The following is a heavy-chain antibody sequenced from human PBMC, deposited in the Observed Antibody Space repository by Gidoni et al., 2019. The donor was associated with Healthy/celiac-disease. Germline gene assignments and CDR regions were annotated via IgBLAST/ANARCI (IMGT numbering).Heavy chain of an antibody. CDR3: ARGDHGCSGGSCHDAFDI. CDR1: GGSISSGGYS. CDR2: IYHSGST. D-gene: IGHD2-15*01. V-gene: IGHV4-30-2*01. Sequence: QLQLQESGSGLVKPSQTLSLTCAVSGGSISSGGYSWSWIRQPPGKGLEWIGYIYHSGSTYYNPSLKSRVTISVDRSKNQFSLKLSSVTAADTAVYYWARGDHGCSGGSCHDAFDIWGQGTMVTVSS. J-gene: IGHJ3*02.